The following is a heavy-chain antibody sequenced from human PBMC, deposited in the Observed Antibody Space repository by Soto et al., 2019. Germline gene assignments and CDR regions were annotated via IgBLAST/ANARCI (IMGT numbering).Heavy chain of an antibody. CDR3: ARDLDGSGSYYTDY. V-gene: IGHV1-18*01. Sequence: QVQLVQSGAEVKKPGASVKVSCKASGYTFTNYGITWVRQAPGQGLEWMGWISQWGKTNYARKLQCRVTMTTDTSASTAFMELRSLRSDDTAMYFCARDLDGSGSYYTDYWGQGTLVTVSS. J-gene: IGHJ4*02. CDR1: GYTFTNYG. D-gene: IGHD3-10*01. CDR2: ISQWGKT.